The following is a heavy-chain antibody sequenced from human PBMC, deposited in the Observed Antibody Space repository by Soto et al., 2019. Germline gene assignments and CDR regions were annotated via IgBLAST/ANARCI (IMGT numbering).Heavy chain of an antibody. V-gene: IGHV5-10-1*01. Sequence: GESLKISCKGSGYSFTSYWISWVRQMPGKGLEWMGRIDPSDSYTNYSPSFQGHVTISADKSISTAYLQWSSLKASDTAMYYCARHGALYCSSTSSYTHDAFDIWGQGTMVT. D-gene: IGHD2-2*02. J-gene: IGHJ3*02. CDR3: ARHGALYCSSTSSYTHDAFDI. CDR1: GYSFTSYW. CDR2: IDPSDSYT.